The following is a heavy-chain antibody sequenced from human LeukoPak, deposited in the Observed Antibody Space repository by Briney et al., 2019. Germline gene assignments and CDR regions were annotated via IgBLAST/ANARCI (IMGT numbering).Heavy chain of an antibody. CDR1: GFTFSGYA. CDR3: ARGDGSGSYYPY. CDR2: ISGSGGST. Sequence: PGGSLRLSCAASGFTFSGYAMTWVRQAPGKGLEWVSAISGSGGSTYYADSVKGRFTISRGNSKNTLYLQMNSLRAEDTAVYYCARGDGSGSYYPYWGQGTLVTVSS. J-gene: IGHJ4*02. D-gene: IGHD3-10*01. V-gene: IGHV3-23*01.